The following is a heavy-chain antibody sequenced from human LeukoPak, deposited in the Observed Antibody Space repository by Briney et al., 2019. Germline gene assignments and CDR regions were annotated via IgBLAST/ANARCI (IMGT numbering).Heavy chain of an antibody. CDR2: IKQDGSEK. D-gene: IGHD1-1*01. J-gene: IGHJ4*02. CDR3: AREGPYSANDPLL. CDR1: GFTFSSYW. V-gene: IGHV3-7*01. Sequence: GGSLRLSCAASGFTFSSYWISWVRQAPGKGLEWVANIKQDGSEKHYVDSVKGRFTISRDNAKNSLFLQMNSLRAEDTAVYYCAREGPYSANDPLLWGQETLVTVSS.